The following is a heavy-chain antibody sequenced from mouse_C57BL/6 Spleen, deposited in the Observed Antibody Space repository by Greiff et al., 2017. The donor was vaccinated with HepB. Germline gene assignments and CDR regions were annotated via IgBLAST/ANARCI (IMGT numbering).Heavy chain of an antibody. J-gene: IGHJ2*01. CDR3: TYYGRKYYFDY. CDR2: IDPETGGT. D-gene: IGHD1-1*01. V-gene: IGHV1-15*01. Sequence: VHLVESGAELVRPGASVTLSCKASGYTFTDYEMHWVKQTPVHGLEWIGAIDPETGGTAYNQKFKGKAILTADKSSSTAYMELRSLTSEDSAVYYCTYYGRKYYFDYWGQGTTLTVSS. CDR1: GYTFTDYE.